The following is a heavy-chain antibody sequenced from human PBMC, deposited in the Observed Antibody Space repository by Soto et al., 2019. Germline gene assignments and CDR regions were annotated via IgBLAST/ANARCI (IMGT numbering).Heavy chain of an antibody. CDR1: GGSISSSNW. CDR3: ARDWHYYDSSGYYYEGHNWFDP. V-gene: IGHV4-4*02. CDR2: IYHSGST. J-gene: IGHJ5*02. Sequence: PSETLSLTCAVSGGSISSSNWWSWVRQPPGKGLEWIGEIYHSGSTNYNPSLKSRVTISVDKSKNQFSLKLSSVTAADTAVYYCARDWHYYDSSGYYYEGHNWFDPWGQGTLVTVSS. D-gene: IGHD3-22*01.